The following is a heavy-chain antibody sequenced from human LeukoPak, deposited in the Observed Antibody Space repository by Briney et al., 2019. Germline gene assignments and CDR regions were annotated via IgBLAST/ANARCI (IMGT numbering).Heavy chain of an antibody. J-gene: IGHJ4*02. D-gene: IGHD5-24*01. CDR3: ARATGDGYNPFDY. CDR2: IYYSGST. V-gene: IGHV4-59*01. Sequence: SETLSLTCTVAGGSISSYYWSWIRQPPGKGLEWIGYIYYSGSTNYNPSLKSRVTISVDTSKNQFSLKLSSVTAADTAVYYCARATGDGYNPFDYWGQGTLVTVSS. CDR1: GGSISSYY.